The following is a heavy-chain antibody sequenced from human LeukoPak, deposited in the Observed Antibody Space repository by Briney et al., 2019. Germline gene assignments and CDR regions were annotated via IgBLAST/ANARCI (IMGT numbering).Heavy chain of an antibody. V-gene: IGHV1-2*04. D-gene: IGHD6-19*01. Sequence: ASVEVSCKASGYTLTGYYMHWVRQAPGQGLEWMGWINPNSGGTNYAQKFQGWVTMTRDTSISTAYMELSRLRSDDTAVYYCARAMSSYSSGWYFDYWGQGTLVTVSS. CDR1: GYTLTGYY. J-gene: IGHJ4*02. CDR3: ARAMSSYSSGWYFDY. CDR2: INPNSGGT.